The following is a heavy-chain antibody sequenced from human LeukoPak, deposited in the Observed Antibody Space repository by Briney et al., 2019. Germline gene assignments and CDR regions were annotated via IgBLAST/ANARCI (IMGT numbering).Heavy chain of an antibody. CDR3: ASPWGYGSGI. D-gene: IGHD3-10*01. V-gene: IGHV4-34*01. CDR2: INHSGST. J-gene: IGHJ4*02. CDR1: GGSFSGYY. Sequence: SETLSLTCAAYGGSFSGYYWSWIRQPPGKGLEWIGEINHSGSTNYNPSLKSRVTISVDTSKKQFSLKLSSVTAADTAMYYCASPWGYGSGIWGQGTLVTVSS.